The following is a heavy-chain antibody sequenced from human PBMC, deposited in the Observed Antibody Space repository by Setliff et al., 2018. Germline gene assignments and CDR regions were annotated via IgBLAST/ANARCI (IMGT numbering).Heavy chain of an antibody. CDR2: IYYSGTT. D-gene: IGHD3-10*01. Sequence: SETLSLTCNVSGVSITSTGGYWSWIRQPPGRGLEWIGYIYYSGTTSYNPSFKSRVTISVDTSRNQFSLKLSSVTATDTAIYYCARHVGIRGRGYNYYYYYMDVWGKGTTVTVSS. J-gene: IGHJ6*03. CDR1: GVSITSTGGY. CDR3: ARHVGIRGRGYNYYYYYMDV. V-gene: IGHV4-39*01.